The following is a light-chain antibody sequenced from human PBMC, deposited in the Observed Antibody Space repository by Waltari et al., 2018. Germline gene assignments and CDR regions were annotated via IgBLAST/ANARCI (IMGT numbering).Light chain of an antibody. CDR2: AAS. V-gene: IGKV1-17*01. CDR1: QGIGND. Sequence: DIQMSQSPSSLSASVGDRVTITCRASQGIGNDLGWYQQKPGKAPKRLIYAASRLQPGVPSSFSGSGSGTEFTLTISSLEPDDFASYYCLQYNSYPWTFGQGTKVEIK. CDR3: LQYNSYPWT. J-gene: IGKJ1*01.